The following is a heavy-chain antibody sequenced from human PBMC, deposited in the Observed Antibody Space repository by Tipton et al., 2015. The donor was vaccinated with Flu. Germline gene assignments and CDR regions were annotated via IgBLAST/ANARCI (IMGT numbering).Heavy chain of an antibody. CDR3: ATSNWKVGFGY. Sequence: VQSGGSLTLSCEASGFNFRSNEMNWVRQAPGKEPEWISYISTAATTTYYADTVKGRFTISRDDAKNSLFLHMNGLRADDTAVYYCATSNWKVGFGYWGQGTLVTVSS. CDR2: ISTAATTT. CDR1: GFNFRSNE. V-gene: IGHV3-48*03. D-gene: IGHD1-20*01. J-gene: IGHJ4*02.